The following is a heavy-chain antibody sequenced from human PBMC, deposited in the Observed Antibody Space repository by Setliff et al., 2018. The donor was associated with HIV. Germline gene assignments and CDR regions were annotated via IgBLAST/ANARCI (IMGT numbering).Heavy chain of an antibody. Sequence: PSETLSLTCTVSGGFISSYSYFWGWVRQPPGKGLEWIGNIYRSGSTYYYNPSLKSRVTMSVDTSENQLSMKLSSVTAADTAVYYCARPEQANDWGYYFDSWGQGTLVTV. CDR3: ARPEQANDWGYYFDS. D-gene: IGHD7-27*01. CDR2: IYRSGSTY. V-gene: IGHV4-39*01. J-gene: IGHJ4*02. CDR1: GGFISSYSYF.